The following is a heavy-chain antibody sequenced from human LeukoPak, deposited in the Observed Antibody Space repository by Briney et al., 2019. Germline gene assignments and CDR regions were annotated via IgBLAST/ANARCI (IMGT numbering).Heavy chain of an antibody. CDR3: ARDFASYYGVLSSRKDYLYYYMDV. Sequence: SETLSLTCSVSGGSIRNYYWSWIRQPAGKGLEWIGRIYTSGNTDYNPSLKSRVTMSVDTSKNQFSLTLGSVAAADTAVYYCARDFASYYGVLSSRKDYLYYYMDVWGKGTSVTVSS. D-gene: IGHD3-9*01. V-gene: IGHV4-4*07. CDR1: GGSIRNYY. J-gene: IGHJ6*03. CDR2: IYTSGNT.